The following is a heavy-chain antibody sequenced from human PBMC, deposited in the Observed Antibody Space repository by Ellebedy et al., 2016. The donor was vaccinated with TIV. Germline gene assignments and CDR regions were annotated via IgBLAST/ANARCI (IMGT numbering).Heavy chain of an antibody. CDR3: VRDHAGNNWNFGFEN. D-gene: IGHD1-1*01. J-gene: IGHJ3*02. CDR1: GFTFSSYS. CDR2: ITSGSSII. Sequence: GGSLRLXXAASGFTFSSYSMNWVRQAPGKGLEWISFITSGSSIIHYADSVKGRFTMSRDDAKNSLYLQMDSLRAEDTAVYYCVRDHAGNNWNFGFENWGLGTLVTVSS. V-gene: IGHV3-21*05.